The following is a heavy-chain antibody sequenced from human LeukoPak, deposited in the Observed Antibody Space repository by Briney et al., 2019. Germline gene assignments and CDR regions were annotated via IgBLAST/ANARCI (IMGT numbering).Heavy chain of an antibody. CDR3: ARDLWSDYYYGMDV. Sequence: GGSLRLSCAASGFTFSSYSMNWVRQAPGKGLEWVSSISSSSSYIYYADSVKGRFTISRDNAKNSLYLQMNSLRAEDTAVYYCARDLWSDYYYGMDVWGQGTTVTVSS. V-gene: IGHV3-21*01. CDR1: GFTFSSYS. D-gene: IGHD3-10*02. J-gene: IGHJ6*02. CDR2: ISSSSSYI.